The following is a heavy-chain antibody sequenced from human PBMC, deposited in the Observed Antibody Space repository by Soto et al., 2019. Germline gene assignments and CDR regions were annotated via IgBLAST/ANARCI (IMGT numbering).Heavy chain of an antibody. CDR3: ARHDIVLVPAAMPENWFDH. CDR2: IYYSGST. Sequence: TLCLSCPVTCVTMIGRNYSVGWIRELRRNGLVCIGSIYYSGSTYYNPSLKSRVTISVDTSKNQFSLKLSSVTAADTAVYYCARHDIVLVPAAMPENWFDHWGKGTLVTVSS. V-gene: IGHV4-39*01. D-gene: IGHD2-2*01. J-gene: IGHJ5*02. CDR1: CVTMIGRNYS.